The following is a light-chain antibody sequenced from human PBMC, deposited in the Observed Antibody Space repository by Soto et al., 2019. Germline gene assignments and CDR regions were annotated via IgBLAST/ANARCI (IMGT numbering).Light chain of an antibody. CDR2: DVT. J-gene: IGLJ1*01. CDR3: SSYTTSNTRQIV. CDR1: SRDVGGYNY. V-gene: IGLV2-14*03. Sequence: QSVLTQPASVSGSPGQSITISCTGTSRDVGGYNYVSWYQHHPGKAPKLIIYDVTDRPPGVSNPFSGSKSGNTASLTISGLQPEDEADYYCSSYTTSNTRQIVFGTGTKVTVL.